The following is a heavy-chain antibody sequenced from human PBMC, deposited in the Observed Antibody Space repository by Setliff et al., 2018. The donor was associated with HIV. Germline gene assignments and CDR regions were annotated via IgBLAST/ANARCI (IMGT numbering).Heavy chain of an antibody. J-gene: IGHJ4*02. D-gene: IGHD3-22*01. CDR3: ARVSVGLIVVVNADF. Sequence: GESLKISCAASGFTFSSYAMHWVRQAPGKGLEWVAVISYDGSKKYYADSVKGRFTISRDNSKNTLYLQMNRLRNEDMAIYYCARVSVGLIVVVNADFWGQGTLVTVS. CDR1: GFTFSSYA. V-gene: IGHV3-30*03. CDR2: ISYDGSKK.